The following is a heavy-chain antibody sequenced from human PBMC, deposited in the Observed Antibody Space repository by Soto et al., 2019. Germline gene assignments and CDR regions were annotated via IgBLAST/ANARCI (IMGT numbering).Heavy chain of an antibody. Sequence: QVELVESGGGVVQPGRSLRLSCAASGFTFSSYGMHWVRQAPGKGLEWVAVISYDGSNKYYADSVKGRFTISRDKSKNTLYLQMSSLRTEDTAVYYCAKDGVLRFLEWLYYYYYYVDVWGKGTTVTVSS. J-gene: IGHJ6*03. CDR3: AKDGVLRFLEWLYYYYYYVDV. D-gene: IGHD3-3*01. CDR1: GFTFSSYG. CDR2: ISYDGSNK. V-gene: IGHV3-30*18.